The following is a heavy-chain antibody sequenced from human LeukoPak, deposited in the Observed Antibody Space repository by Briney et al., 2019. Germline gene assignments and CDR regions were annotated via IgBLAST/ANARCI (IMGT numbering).Heavy chain of an antibody. CDR1: GFTFASYT. D-gene: IGHD7-27*01. V-gene: IGHV3-23*01. CDR2: IGNNGGGI. Sequence: GGSLRLSCAASGFTFASYTMYWVRQAPGKGLEWVSIIGNNGGGIHYADSVRGRFTISRDNSKNTLYLQMTNLRVDDTALYYCAIDPNWETHNWGQGVLVTVSS. CDR3: AIDPNWETHN. J-gene: IGHJ4*02.